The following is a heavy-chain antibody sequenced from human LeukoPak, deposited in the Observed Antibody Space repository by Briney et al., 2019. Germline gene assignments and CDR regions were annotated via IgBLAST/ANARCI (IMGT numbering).Heavy chain of an antibody. V-gene: IGHV1-69*05. D-gene: IGHD3-16*02. CDR1: GGTFSSYA. CDR2: IIPIFGTA. CDR3: ASLPIGKVFYYYYLDV. J-gene: IGHJ6*03. Sequence: ASVKVSCKASGGTFSSYAISWVRQAPGQGLECMGRIIPIFGTANYAQKFQGRVTITTDESTSTAYMELSSLRSEDTAVYYCASLPIGKVFYYYYLDVWGKGTTVTVSS.